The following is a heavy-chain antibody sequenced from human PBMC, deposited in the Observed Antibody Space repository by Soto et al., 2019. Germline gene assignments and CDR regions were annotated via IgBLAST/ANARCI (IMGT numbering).Heavy chain of an antibody. J-gene: IGHJ4*02. CDR3: ARGGISQAAAGSLDCCPIDS. CDR1: GFTVSSNY. Sequence: EVQLVESGGGLVQPGGSLRLSCAASGFTVSSNYMCWVRQAPGKGLERVSIIYSGGTTYYADSVKGRFTISRDNSKNTLYLQMNSLRAEDTAVYYCARGGISQAAAGSLDCCPIDSWGQGTLVTVSS. CDR2: IYSGGTT. D-gene: IGHD6-13*01. V-gene: IGHV3-66*01.